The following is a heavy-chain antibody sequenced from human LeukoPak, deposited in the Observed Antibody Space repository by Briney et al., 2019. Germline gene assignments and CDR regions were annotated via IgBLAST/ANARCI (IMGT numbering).Heavy chain of an antibody. D-gene: IGHD2-15*01. V-gene: IGHV4-61*02. CDR2: IYTSGST. CDR1: GGSISSGSYC. CDR3: ARSVKSVESSSASGWYFDL. Sequence: SQTLSLTCTVSGGSISSGSYCWSWIRQPAGKGLEWIGRIYTSGSTNYNPSLKSRVTISEDTSKNQFSLKLSSVTAADTAVYYCARSVKSVESSSASGWYFDLWGRGTLVTVSS. J-gene: IGHJ2*01.